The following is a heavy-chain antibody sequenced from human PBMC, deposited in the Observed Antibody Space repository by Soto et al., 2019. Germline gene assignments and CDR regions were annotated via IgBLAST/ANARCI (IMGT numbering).Heavy chain of an antibody. Sequence: GGSLRLSCAASGFTFSSYSMNWVRQAPGKGLEWVSYISSSSTIYYADSVKGRFTISRDNAKNSLYLQMNSLRDEDTAVYYCAREPDRNYYYGSGDAIDYWGQGTLVTVSS. CDR3: AREPDRNYYYGSGDAIDY. CDR2: ISSSSTI. CDR1: GFTFSSYS. V-gene: IGHV3-48*02. J-gene: IGHJ4*02. D-gene: IGHD3-10*01.